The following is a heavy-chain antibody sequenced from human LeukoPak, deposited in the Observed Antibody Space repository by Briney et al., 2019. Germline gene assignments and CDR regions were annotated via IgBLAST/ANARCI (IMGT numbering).Heavy chain of an antibody. CDR3: ARQTQRRITILGVVIRDY. J-gene: IGHJ4*02. CDR1: GGSISSSSYY. Sequence: SETLSLTCTVSGGSISSSSYYWGWIRQPPGKGLEWIGSIYYSGSTYYNSSLKSRVTISVDTSKNQFSLKLNSVTAADTAIYYCARQTQRRITILGVVIRDYWGQGTLVTVSS. CDR2: IYYSGST. V-gene: IGHV4-39*01. D-gene: IGHD3-3*01.